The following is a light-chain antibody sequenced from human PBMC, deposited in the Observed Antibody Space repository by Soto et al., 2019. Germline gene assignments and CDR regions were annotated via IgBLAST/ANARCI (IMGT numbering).Light chain of an antibody. V-gene: IGKV1-5*01. J-gene: IGKJ1*01. CDR1: QSVSTR. CDR2: DAS. CDR3: QQYQSYSEP. Sequence: DIQMTQSPSTLSASVGDRVTITCRASQSVSTRLAWYQQKPGKAPTLLIYDASSLQTGVPSRFSGSGSGAEFTLTISRLQPDDVATYYCQQYQSYSEPFGHGTKGEI.